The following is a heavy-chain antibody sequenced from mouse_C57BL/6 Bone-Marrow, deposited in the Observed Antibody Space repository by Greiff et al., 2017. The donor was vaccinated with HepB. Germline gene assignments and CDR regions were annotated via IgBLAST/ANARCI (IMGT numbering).Heavy chain of an antibody. CDR1: GYTFTDYN. CDR3: AREVTRYWYFDV. J-gene: IGHJ1*03. CDR2: INPNNGGT. Sequence: DVQLQESGPELVKPGASVKIPCKASGYTFTDYNMDWVKQSHGKSLEWIGDINPNNGGTIYNQKFKGKATLTVDNSSSTAYMELRSLTSEDTAVYYCAREVTRYWYFDVWGTGTTVTVSS. D-gene: IGHD2-2*01. V-gene: IGHV1-18*01.